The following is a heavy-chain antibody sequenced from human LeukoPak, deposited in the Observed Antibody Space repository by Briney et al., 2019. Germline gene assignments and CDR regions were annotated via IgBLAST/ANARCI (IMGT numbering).Heavy chain of an antibody. CDR3: ARRANKDGYNYDYYDY. Sequence: SETLSLTCTVSGGSISSYYWSWIRQPPGKGLEWIGYIYYSGSTNYNPSLKSRVTISVDTSKNQFSLKLSSVTAADTAVYYCARRANKDGYNYDYYDYWGQGTLVSVSS. D-gene: IGHD5-24*01. CDR2: IYYSGST. J-gene: IGHJ4*02. CDR1: GGSISSYY. V-gene: IGHV4-59*08.